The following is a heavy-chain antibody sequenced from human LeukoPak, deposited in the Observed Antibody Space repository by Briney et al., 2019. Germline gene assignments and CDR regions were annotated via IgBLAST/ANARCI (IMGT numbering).Heavy chain of an antibody. CDR2: IYVDGRTT. CDR1: GFTVSTNY. V-gene: IGHV3-74*01. J-gene: IGHJ5*02. CDR3: IRDFRSADL. Sequence: GGSLRLSCAASGFTVSTNYMSWVRQPPGKGLVWVSRIYVDGRTTNYADSVKGRFTISRDNAKNTVYLEMNSLSVEDTATYYCIRDFRSADLWGQGTLVTVTS.